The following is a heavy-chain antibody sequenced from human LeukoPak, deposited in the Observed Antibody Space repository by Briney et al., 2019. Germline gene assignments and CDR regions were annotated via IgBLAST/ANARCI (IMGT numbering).Heavy chain of an antibody. J-gene: IGHJ4*02. CDR1: GGSTSSGDYY. CDR3: ARAGNQLLYFPYFDY. D-gene: IGHD2-2*02. Sequence: SETLSLTCTVSGGSTSSGDYYWSWIRQPPGKGLEWIGYIYYSGSTYYNPSLKSRVTISVDTSKNQFSLKLSSVTAADTAVYYCARAGNQLLYFPYFDYWGQGTLVTVSS. V-gene: IGHV4-30-4*01. CDR2: IYYSGST.